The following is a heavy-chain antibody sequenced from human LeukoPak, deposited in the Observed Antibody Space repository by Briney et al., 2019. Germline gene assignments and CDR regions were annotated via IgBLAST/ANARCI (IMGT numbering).Heavy chain of an antibody. CDR3: ARAYGSGSYYNKANDDWFDP. CDR1: GYTFTSYY. D-gene: IGHD3-10*01. CDR2: INPSGGST. V-gene: IGHV1-46*01. Sequence: VASVKVSCKASGYTFTSYYMHWVRQAPGQGLEWMGIINPSGGSTSYAQKFQGRVTMTRDTSTSTVYMELSSLRSEDTAVYYCARAYGSGSYYNKANDDWFDPWGQGTLVTVSS. J-gene: IGHJ5*02.